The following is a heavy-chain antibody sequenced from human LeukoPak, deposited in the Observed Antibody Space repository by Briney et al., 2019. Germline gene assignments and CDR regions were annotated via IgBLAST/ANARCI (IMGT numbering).Heavy chain of an antibody. V-gene: IGHV4-30-4*01. Sequence: SETLSLTCTVSGGSISSGDYYWSWIRRPPGKGLEWIGSIYYSGSTYYNPSLKSRVTISVDTSKNQFSLKLSSVTAADTAVYYCARASVVAAGGPWFDPWGQGTLVTVSS. CDR3: ARASVVAAGGPWFDP. J-gene: IGHJ5*02. CDR2: IYYSGST. D-gene: IGHD2-15*01. CDR1: GGSISSGDYY.